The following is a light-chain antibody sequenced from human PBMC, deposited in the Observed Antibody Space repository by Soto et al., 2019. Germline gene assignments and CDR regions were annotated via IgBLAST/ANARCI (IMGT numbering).Light chain of an antibody. CDR3: QQYTTVPRWT. CDR1: QSVTTID. Sequence: IVFSLSPGTLALSPGERATLSCRASQSVTTIDLAWYHRTPGQAPRLLIYGASSRATGTPNRFSGSGSGTDFTLTISILEPEDFAVYYCQQYTTVPRWTFGQGTKVDI. CDR2: GAS. J-gene: IGKJ1*01. V-gene: IGKV3-20*01.